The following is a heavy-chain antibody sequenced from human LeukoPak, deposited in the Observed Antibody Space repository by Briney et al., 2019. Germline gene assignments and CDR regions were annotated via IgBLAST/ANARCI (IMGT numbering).Heavy chain of an antibody. Sequence: PGGSLRLSCGASGFKVRDVWMSWVRQAPGRGLEWLGRIKSKSGGGTTDYVAPVKGRFTISRDDSKNTVSLQMNSLKTEDTAVYYCTTDPRHWGQGTLVTVSS. J-gene: IGHJ4*02. CDR2: IKSKSGGGTT. V-gene: IGHV3-15*01. CDR1: GFKVRDVW. CDR3: TTDPRH.